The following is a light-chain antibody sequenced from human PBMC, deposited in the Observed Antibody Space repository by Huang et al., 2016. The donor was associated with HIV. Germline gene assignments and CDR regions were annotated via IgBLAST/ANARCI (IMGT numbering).Light chain of an antibody. J-gene: IGKJ3*01. CDR3: QQLSAYPLS. CDR2: DAS. V-gene: IGKV1-9*01. CDR1: HDINTY. Sequence: QLTQSPSSLSASIGDRVTIACRASHDINTYLAWYQQKPGRAPKLLIYDASTLQTGVPSRFRGFGSGTAFSLTITSLQPDDFAGYYCQQLSAYPLSFGPGTTVD.